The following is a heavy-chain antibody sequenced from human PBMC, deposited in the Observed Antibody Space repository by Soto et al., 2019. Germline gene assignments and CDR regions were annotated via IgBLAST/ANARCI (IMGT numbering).Heavy chain of an antibody. CDR1: GFSFSNAW. CDR3: MDTHMAATWDY. V-gene: IGHV3-15*07. D-gene: IGHD5-18*01. J-gene: IGHJ4*02. CDR2: IKRETDGGTA. Sequence: EVQLVESGGGLVKPGGPLRLSCEASGFSFSNAWMNWVGQAPGKGLEWVGRIKRETDGGTAEYAPPVEGRFSISRDDSKSTLYLQMNSLKIEDTAVYYCMDTHMAATWDYWGQGALVTVSS.